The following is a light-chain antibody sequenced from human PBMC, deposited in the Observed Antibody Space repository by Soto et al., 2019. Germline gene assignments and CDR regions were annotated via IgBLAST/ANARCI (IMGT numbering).Light chain of an antibody. V-gene: IGKV3-20*01. CDR2: DAS. CDR1: QSVSSSC. J-gene: IGKJ1*01. Sequence: EIVLTQSPGTLSLSPGERATLSCRASQSVSSSCLAWYQQKPGQAPRLLIYDASSRATGIPDRFSGSGPGTDFTLTISRLEPEDFAMYYCQQYGSSPRTFGQGTKVDIK. CDR3: QQYGSSPRT.